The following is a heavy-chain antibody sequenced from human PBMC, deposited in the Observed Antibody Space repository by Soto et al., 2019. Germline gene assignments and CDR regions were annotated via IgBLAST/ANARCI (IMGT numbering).Heavy chain of an antibody. CDR1: GLPFGTYA. V-gene: IGHV3-23*01. J-gene: IGHJ4*02. CDR3: AQEGAAFDY. D-gene: IGHD2-15*01. Sequence: EVQLLESGGGLVQPGGSLELSCQASGLPFGTYAIPWVRRAQGKGLEWVSAISGSGGSKYYADSVKGRFTISRDNSKNTVYLQMNSLRAEDTAVYYCAQEGAAFDYWGQGTLVTVSS. CDR2: ISGSGGSK.